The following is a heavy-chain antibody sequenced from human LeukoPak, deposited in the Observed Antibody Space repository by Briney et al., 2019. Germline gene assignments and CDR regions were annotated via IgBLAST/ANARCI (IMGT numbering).Heavy chain of an antibody. CDR2: IIPILGIA. CDR1: GGTFSSYT. D-gene: IGHD2-2*01. CDR3: ARDRGGYCSSTSRYYWFDP. Sequence: ASVKVSCKASGGTFSSYTISWVRQAPGQGLEWMGRIIPILGIANYAQKFQGRVTITADKSTSTAYMELSSLRSEDTAVYYCARDRGGYCSSTSRYYWFDPWGQGTLVTVSS. V-gene: IGHV1-69*04. J-gene: IGHJ5*02.